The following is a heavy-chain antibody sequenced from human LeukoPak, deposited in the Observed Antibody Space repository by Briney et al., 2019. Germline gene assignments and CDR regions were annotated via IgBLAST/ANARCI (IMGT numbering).Heavy chain of an antibody. CDR1: GFTFSSYA. CDR2: ISSNGGST. V-gene: IGHV3-64*01. CDR3: AMKAVPRPRLHDAFDF. D-gene: IGHD5-24*01. Sequence: GGSLRLSCAASGFTFSSYAMHWVRQAPGKGLEYVSAISSNGGSTYYANSVKGRFTISRDNSKNTLYLQMNSLRADDTAVYYCAMKAVPRPRLHDAFDFWGQGTVVSVSS. J-gene: IGHJ3*01.